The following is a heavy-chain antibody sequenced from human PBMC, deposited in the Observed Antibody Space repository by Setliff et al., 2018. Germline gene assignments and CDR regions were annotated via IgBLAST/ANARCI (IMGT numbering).Heavy chain of an antibody. CDR3: AKDFRDLGYSDY. CDR1: GFTFSGSE. CDR2: IRSKADKYAT. J-gene: IGHJ4*02. D-gene: IGHD3-3*01. V-gene: IGHV3-73*01. Sequence: PGESLKISCAASGFTFSGSEIHWVRQASGKGLEWVGRIRSKADKYATDYGASAKGRFIISRDNSKNTLYLQMNSLRAEDTAVYYCAKDFRDLGYSDYWGQGTLVTVSS.